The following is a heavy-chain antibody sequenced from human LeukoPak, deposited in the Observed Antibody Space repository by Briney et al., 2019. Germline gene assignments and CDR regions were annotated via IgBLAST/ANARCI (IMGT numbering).Heavy chain of an antibody. CDR1: GVSFSGYY. J-gene: IGHJ4*02. CDR3: ARDSAVAGTFDY. D-gene: IGHD6-19*01. V-gene: IGHV4-59*10. Sequence: SETLSLTCAVYGVSFSGYYWSWIRQPPGKGLEWIGRIYTSGSTNYNPSLKSRVTMSVDTSKNQSSLKLSSVTAADTAVYYCARDSAVAGTFDYWGQGTLVTVSS. CDR2: IYTSGST.